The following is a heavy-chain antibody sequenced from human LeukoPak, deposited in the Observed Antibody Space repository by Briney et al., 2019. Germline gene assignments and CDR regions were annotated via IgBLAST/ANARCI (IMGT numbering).Heavy chain of an antibody. CDR3: ARVIPWGSYRLFDY. CDR2: IYYSGST. V-gene: IGHV4-59*01. D-gene: IGHD3-16*02. CDR1: GGSISSYY. Sequence: SETLSLTCTVSGGSISSYYWSWIRQPPGKGLEWIGYIYYSGSTNYNPSLKSRVTISVDTSKNQFSLKLSSVTAADTAVYYCARVIPWGSYRLFDYWGQGTLVTVSS. J-gene: IGHJ4*02.